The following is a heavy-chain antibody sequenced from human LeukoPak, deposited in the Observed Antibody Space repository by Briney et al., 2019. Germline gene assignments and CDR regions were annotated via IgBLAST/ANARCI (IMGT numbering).Heavy chain of an antibody. CDR1: GYTFVSYG. V-gene: IGHV1-18*01. Sequence: GASVNVSCKASGYTFVSYGISWVRQAPGQGLEWMGWICAYNGNTNYAQKLQGRVTMTTDTSTSTAYMELRSLRSDDTAVYYCARDPTGYCSSTSCYDWFDPWGQGTLVTVSS. D-gene: IGHD2-2*01. CDR3: ARDPTGYCSSTSCYDWFDP. J-gene: IGHJ5*02. CDR2: ICAYNGNT.